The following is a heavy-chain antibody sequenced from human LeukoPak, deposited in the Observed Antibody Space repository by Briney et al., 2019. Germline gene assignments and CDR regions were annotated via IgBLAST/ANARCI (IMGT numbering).Heavy chain of an antibody. CDR3: ARGGLGYCSSTSCYSRLGWFDP. Sequence: SETLSLTCTVSGGSISSYYWSWIRQPPGKGLEWIGYIYYSGSTNYNPSLKSRVTISVDTSKNQFSLKLSSVTAADTAVYYCARGGLGYCSSTSCYSRLGWFDPWGQGTLVTVSS. J-gene: IGHJ5*02. CDR1: GGSISSYY. D-gene: IGHD2-2*03. V-gene: IGHV4-59*01. CDR2: IYYSGST.